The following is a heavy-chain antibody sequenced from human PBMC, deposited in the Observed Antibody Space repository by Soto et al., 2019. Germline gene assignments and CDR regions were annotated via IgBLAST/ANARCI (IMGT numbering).Heavy chain of an antibody. CDR2: IYPGDSDT. Sequence: PGESLKISCKGSGYSFTSYWIGWVRQMPGKGLEWMGIIYPGDSDTRYSPSFQGQVTISADKSISTAYLQWSSLKASDTAMYYCARGGVDTAMVSYYYYYGMDVWGQGTTVTVS. V-gene: IGHV5-51*01. CDR3: ARGGVDTAMVSYYYYYGMDV. J-gene: IGHJ6*02. CDR1: GYSFTSYW. D-gene: IGHD5-18*01.